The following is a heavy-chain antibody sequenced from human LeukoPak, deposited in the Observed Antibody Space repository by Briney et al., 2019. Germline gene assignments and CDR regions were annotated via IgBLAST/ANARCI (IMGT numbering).Heavy chain of an antibody. CDR2: IHYSGST. CDR1: GGSITGFY. J-gene: IGHJ6*03. CDR3: ARGKNTYYYYYMDV. V-gene: IGHV4-59*12. Sequence: PSETLSLTCTVSGGSITGFYWSWIRQTPGTGLEWIGYIHYSGSTNYNPSLKSRVSISVDTSKNQFSLKLSSVTAADTAVYYCARGKNTYYYYYMDVWGKGTTVTVSS.